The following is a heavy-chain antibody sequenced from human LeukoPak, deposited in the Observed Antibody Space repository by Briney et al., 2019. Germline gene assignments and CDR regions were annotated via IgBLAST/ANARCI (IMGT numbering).Heavy chain of an antibody. CDR1: GFTFTSSA. CDR2: IVVGSGNT. V-gene: IGHV1-58*01. Sequence: GASVKVSCKASGFTFTSSAVQWVRQARGQRLEWIGWIVVGSGNTNYAQKFQERVTVTRDMSTRTAYMELSSLRSEDTAVYYCAAARSLYGDHDAFDIWGQGTMVTVSS. CDR3: AAARSLYGDHDAFDI. D-gene: IGHD4-17*01. J-gene: IGHJ3*02.